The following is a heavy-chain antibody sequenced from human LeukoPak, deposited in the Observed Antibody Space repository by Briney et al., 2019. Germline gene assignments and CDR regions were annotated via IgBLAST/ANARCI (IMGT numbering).Heavy chain of an antibody. CDR3: ATGPWGEFPLFDY. Sequence: ASVKVSCKVSGYTLAELSMHWVRQAPGKGLEWMGGFDPEDGETIYAQKFQGRVTMTEDTSTDTAYMELSSLRSEDTAVCYCATGPWGEFPLFDYWGQGTLVTVSS. CDR2: FDPEDGET. D-gene: IGHD3-16*01. V-gene: IGHV1-24*01. CDR1: GYTLAELS. J-gene: IGHJ4*02.